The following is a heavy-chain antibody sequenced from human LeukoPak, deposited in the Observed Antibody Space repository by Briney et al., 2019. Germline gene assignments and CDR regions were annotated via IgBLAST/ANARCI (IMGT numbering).Heavy chain of an antibody. CDR1: GYTFTGYY. J-gene: IGHJ4*02. CDR2: INPNSGGT. V-gene: IGHV1-2*02. D-gene: IGHD6-13*01. CDR3: ARDAREEYSSRLVDY. Sequence: GASVKVSCKASGYTFTGYYMHWVRQAPGQGLEWMGWINPNSGGTNYAQKFQGRVTTTRDTSISTAYMELSKLRSDDTAVYYCARDAREEYSSRLVDYWGQGTLVTVSS.